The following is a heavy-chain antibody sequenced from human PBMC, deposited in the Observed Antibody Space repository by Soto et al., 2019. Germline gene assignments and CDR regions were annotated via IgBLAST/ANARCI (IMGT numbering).Heavy chain of an antibody. J-gene: IGHJ4*02. CDR1: GFTFRAYS. CDR3: ARDLLEGYGHARQPDY. D-gene: IGHD5-18*01. V-gene: IGHV3-21*06. Sequence: PGGSLRLSCVASGFTFRAYSMSWVRQAPGQRLEWVSSITSSSTYIYYTRSVEGRFTISRDDAKNSLHLQMNSLRAEDTAVYYCARDLLEGYGHARQPDYWGQGTLVTVSS. CDR2: ITSSSTYI.